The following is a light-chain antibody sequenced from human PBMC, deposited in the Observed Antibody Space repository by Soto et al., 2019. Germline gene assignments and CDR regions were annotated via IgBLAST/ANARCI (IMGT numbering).Light chain of an antibody. CDR1: QSVLYSSNNKSY. Sequence: DIVMTQFPDSLTVPLGERATINCKSSQSVLYSSNNKSYLAWYQHKPGQPPKVLIYWASTRESGVPDRFSGSGSGTEFTLTISSLQDDDVAVYYCQQYYTTPYTFGQGTKLEIK. CDR3: QQYYTTPYT. CDR2: WAS. V-gene: IGKV4-1*01. J-gene: IGKJ2*01.